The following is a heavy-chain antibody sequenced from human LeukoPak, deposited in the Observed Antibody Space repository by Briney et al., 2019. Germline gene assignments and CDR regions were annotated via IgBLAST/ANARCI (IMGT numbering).Heavy chain of an antibody. CDR1: GYTFTSYG. J-gene: IGHJ4*02. V-gene: IGHV1-18*01. Sequence: ASVKVSCKASGYTFTSYGISWVRQAPGQGLEWMGWISAYNGNTNYAQKLQGRVTMTTDTSASTAYMELRSLRSDDTAVYYCARDSYYDFWSGYYTGRGSFDYWGQGTLVTVSS. CDR2: ISAYNGNT. CDR3: ARDSYYDFWSGYYTGRGSFDY. D-gene: IGHD3-3*01.